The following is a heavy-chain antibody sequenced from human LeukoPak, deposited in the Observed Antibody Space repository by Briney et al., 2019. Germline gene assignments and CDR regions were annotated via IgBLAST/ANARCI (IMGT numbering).Heavy chain of an antibody. V-gene: IGHV1-2*02. CDR2: INPNSGGT. CDR1: VYTFTGYY. J-gene: IGHJ1*01. CDR3: ARDLIVVVNPKPEYFQH. Sequence: ASVKVSCKASVYTFTGYYMHWVRQAPGQGREWMGWINPNSGGTNYAQKFQGRVTMTRDMSISTVYMELSRLRSDDTAVYYCARDLIVVVNPKPEYFQHWGQGTLVTVSS. D-gene: IGHD3-22*01.